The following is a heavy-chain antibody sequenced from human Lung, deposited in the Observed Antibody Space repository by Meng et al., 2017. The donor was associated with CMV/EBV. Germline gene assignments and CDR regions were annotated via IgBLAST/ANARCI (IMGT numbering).Heavy chain of an antibody. CDR1: GGSISGYY. J-gene: IGHJ5*02. Sequence: SXTXSLTCSVSGGSISGYYWSGIRQPPGKGLEWIGYFYYGWSTNYNPSLKSRVTISVDTSTNQSSLKLRTVTAADTAVYYCARDLSSDWFDPLGQGTLVTVSS. CDR3: ARDLSSDWFDP. CDR2: FYYGWST. V-gene: IGHV4-59*12. D-gene: IGHD2/OR15-2a*01.